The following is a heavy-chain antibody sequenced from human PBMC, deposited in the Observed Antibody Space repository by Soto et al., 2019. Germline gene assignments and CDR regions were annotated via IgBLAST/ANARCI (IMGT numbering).Heavy chain of an antibody. V-gene: IGHV3-30-3*01. J-gene: IGHJ3*02. CDR3: ARDGPLGITMPLGAFDI. Sequence: HPGGSLRLSCAASGFTFSSYAMHWVRPAPGKGLEWVAVISYDGSNKYYADSVKGRFTISRDNSKNTLYLQMNSLRAEDTAVYYCARDGPLGITMPLGAFDIWGQGTMVTVSS. D-gene: IGHD3-10*01. CDR2: ISYDGSNK. CDR1: GFTFSSYA.